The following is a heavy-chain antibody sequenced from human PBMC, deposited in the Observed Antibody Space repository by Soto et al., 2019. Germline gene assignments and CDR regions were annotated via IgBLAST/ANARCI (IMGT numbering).Heavy chain of an antibody. CDR2: ISSNGGST. V-gene: IGHV3-64*01. Sequence: EVQLVESGGGLVQPGGSLRLSCAASGFTFSSYAMHWVRQAPGKGLEYVSAISSNGGSTYYANSVKGRFTISRDNSKNTLYLQMGRLRAEDMAVYYCARESPLWFGEYYFDYWGQGTLVTVSS. CDR3: ARESPLWFGEYYFDY. CDR1: GFTFSSYA. J-gene: IGHJ4*02. D-gene: IGHD3-10*01.